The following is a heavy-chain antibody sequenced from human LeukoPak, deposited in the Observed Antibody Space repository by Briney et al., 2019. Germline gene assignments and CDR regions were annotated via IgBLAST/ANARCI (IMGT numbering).Heavy chain of an antibody. D-gene: IGHD3-9*01. CDR2: ISGSGGST. CDR1: GFTFSSYA. J-gene: IGHJ1*01. V-gene: IGHV3-23*01. Sequence: SGGSLRLSCAASGFTFSSYAMSCVREAPGKGLEWVSAISGSGGSTYYADSVKGRFTISRDNSKNTLYLQMNSLRAEDTAVYYCAKTDDILTGYYRAEYFQHWGQGTLVTVSS. CDR3: AKTDDILTGYYRAEYFQH.